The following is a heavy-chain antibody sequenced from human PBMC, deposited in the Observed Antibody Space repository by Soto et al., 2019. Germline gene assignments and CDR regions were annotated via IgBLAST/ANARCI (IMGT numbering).Heavy chain of an antibody. CDR3: ALNLEWSTKIDY. Sequence: GGSLRLSCAASGFTFSSYAMSWVRQAPGKGLEWVSAISGSGGSTYYADSVKGRFTISRDNSKNTLYLQMNSLRAEDTAVYYCALNLEWSTKIDYWGQGTLVTVSS. CDR2: ISGSGGST. D-gene: IGHD3-3*01. V-gene: IGHV3-23*01. J-gene: IGHJ4*02. CDR1: GFTFSSYA.